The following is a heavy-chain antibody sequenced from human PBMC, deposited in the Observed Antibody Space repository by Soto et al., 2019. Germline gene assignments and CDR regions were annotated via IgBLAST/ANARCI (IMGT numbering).Heavy chain of an antibody. J-gene: IGHJ4*02. CDR1: GFTLSDYG. CDR2: ISKDGSEQ. Sequence: QVQLVESGGGVVQPGRSLRVSCAASGFTLSDYGMHWVRQAPGKGLEWVAVISKDGSEQYYADSVKGRFTISRDKSKNTLYLQMNSLRAEDTAVFYCAKQHSSGSNFGYWGQGALVTVSS. V-gene: IGHV3-30*18. CDR3: AKQHSSGSNFGY. D-gene: IGHD6-19*01.